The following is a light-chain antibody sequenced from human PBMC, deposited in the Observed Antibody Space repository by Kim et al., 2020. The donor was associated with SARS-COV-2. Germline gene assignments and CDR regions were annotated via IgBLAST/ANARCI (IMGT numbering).Light chain of an antibody. V-gene: IGKV3-20*01. CDR3: QQYGGSPT. CDR2: GAS. J-gene: IGKJ1*01. Sequence: TVLTQSPGTLSLSPGERATLSCRASQSVRSSSLAWYQQKPGQAPRLLIYGASSRATGIPDRFSGSGSGTDLTLTISRLESEDSAVYYCQQYGGSPTFGQGTKVDIK. CDR1: QSVRSSS.